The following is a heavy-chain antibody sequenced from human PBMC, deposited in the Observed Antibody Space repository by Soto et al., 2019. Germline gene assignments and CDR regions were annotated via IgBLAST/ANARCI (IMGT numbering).Heavy chain of an antibody. D-gene: IGHD2-21*02. CDR3: ARHKDCRCYFDL. CDR1: GGTFSSYA. CDR2: IIPIFGTA. J-gene: IGHJ2*01. V-gene: IGHV1-69*06. Sequence: QVQLVQSGAEVKKPGSSVKVSCKASGGTFSSYAISWVRQAPGQGLEWMGGIIPIFGTANYEQKFQGRVTIAEATCTGTYYMGMIRLGYEDTAVCYCARHKDCRCYFDLWGRGTLVTVSS.